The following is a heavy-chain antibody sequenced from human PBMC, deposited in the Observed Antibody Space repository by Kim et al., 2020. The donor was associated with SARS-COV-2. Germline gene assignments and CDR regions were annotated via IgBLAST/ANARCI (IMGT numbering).Heavy chain of an antibody. V-gene: IGHV1-69*01. Sequence: QKFQGRVTITADESTSTAYMELSSLRSEDTAVYYCARGGIVLHYYYYMDVWGKGTTVTVSS. D-gene: IGHD3-16*01. CDR3: ARGGIVLHYYYYMDV. J-gene: IGHJ6*03.